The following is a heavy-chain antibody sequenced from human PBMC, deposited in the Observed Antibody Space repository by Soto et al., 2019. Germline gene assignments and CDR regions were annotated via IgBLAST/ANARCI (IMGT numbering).Heavy chain of an antibody. Sequence: ASVKVSCKASGDTFTTYDINWVRQATGHGLEWMGWINPNSGNIAYAQRFQGRVTMTTDTATSTAYMELSSLRSDDTAVYYCARDPHEYWTSYWFDPWGQGTLVTVS. V-gene: IGHV1-8*01. CDR1: GDTFTTYD. J-gene: IGHJ5*02. CDR2: INPNSGNI. CDR3: ARDPHEYWTSYWFDP. D-gene: IGHD3-3*01.